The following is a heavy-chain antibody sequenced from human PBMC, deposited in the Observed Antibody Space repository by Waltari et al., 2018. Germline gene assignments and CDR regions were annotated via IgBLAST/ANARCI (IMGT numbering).Heavy chain of an antibody. CDR3: ARGGVPDYYGSGSPYRNGFAP. Sequence: QVQLKQWGAGMLKPSETLSLTCDFSGGSFSGYHWTWIRQSPGKGLEWLGEINNGGVTTYVPTLWGRVTDSVDTSRNLSSLFLRSGGAADTAVYYCARGGVPDYYGSGSPYRNGFAPWGQGTLVTVSS. D-gene: IGHD3-10*01. J-gene: IGHJ5*02. V-gene: IGHV4-34*02. CDR1: GGSFSGYH. CDR2: INNGGVT.